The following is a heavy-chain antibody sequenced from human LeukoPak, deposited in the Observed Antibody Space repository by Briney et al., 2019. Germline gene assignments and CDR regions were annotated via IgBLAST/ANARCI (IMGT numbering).Heavy chain of an antibody. CDR2: IYSGGDT. V-gene: IGHV3-53*01. CDR1: GFAVYSNY. J-gene: IGHJ6*03. Sequence: GGSLRLSCAVSGFAVYSNYMTWVRQAPGKGPEWLSVIYSGGDTYYADSVKGRFTISRDNSKNMVYLQMNSLRAEDTAVYYCARTYYYQYMDVWGKGTRVTVSS. CDR3: ARTYYYQYMDV.